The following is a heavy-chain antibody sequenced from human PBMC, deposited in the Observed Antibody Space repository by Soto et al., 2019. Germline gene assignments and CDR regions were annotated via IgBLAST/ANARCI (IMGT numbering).Heavy chain of an antibody. CDR3: ARGMYGDY. CDR2: ISAHNGNT. J-gene: IGHJ4*02. V-gene: IGHV1-18*01. CDR1: GYTFTSYG. Sequence: QVHLVQSGAEVKKPGASVKVSCKASGYTFTSYGITWVRQAPGQGLEWMGWISAHNGNTDYAQKLQGRVIVTRDTSTSTAYMELRSLISDDTAVYYWARGMYGDYWGQGALVTVSS. D-gene: IGHD2-8*01.